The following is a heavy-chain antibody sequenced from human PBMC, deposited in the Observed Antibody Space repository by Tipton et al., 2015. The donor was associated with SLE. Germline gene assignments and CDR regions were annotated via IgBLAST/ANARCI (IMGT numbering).Heavy chain of an antibody. Sequence: SLRLSCAASGFTFDDYAMYWVRQAPGKGLEWVSVISGGGDRTSYAESVRGRFPISRDNSKNTLYLRMDNLRGDDTAVYYCVPRQLDLDHWGQGTLVSVSS. V-gene: IGHV3-23*01. J-gene: IGHJ4*02. D-gene: IGHD3-10*01. CDR3: VPRQLDLDH. CDR2: ISGGGDRT. CDR1: GFTFDDYA.